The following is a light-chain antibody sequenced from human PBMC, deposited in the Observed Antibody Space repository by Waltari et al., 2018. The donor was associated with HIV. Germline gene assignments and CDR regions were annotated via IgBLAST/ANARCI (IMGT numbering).Light chain of an antibody. V-gene: IGLV1-51*01. CDR3: GTWDSSLSAGV. Sequence: QSVLTQPPSVSAAPGQKVTISCSGSSSNIGNNYVSWYQQLPGTAPKLLIYDNNKRPSGIPDRLSGSKAGTSATLRITGLQTGDEADYYCGTWDSSLSAGVFGGGTKLTVL. CDR1: SSNIGNNY. J-gene: IGLJ3*02. CDR2: DNN.